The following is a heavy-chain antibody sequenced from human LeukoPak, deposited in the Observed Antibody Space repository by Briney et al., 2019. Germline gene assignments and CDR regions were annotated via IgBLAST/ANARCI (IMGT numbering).Heavy chain of an antibody. CDR3: ANSEYYSSGPVDY. Sequence: GGSLRLSCAASGFTFSSYGMHWVRQAPGKGLEWVAVISYDGSNKYYADSVKGRFTISRDNSKNALYLQMNSLRAEDTAVYYCANSEYYSSGPVDYWGQGTLVTVSS. CDR2: ISYDGSNK. CDR1: GFTFSSYG. J-gene: IGHJ4*02. D-gene: IGHD6-19*01. V-gene: IGHV3-30*18.